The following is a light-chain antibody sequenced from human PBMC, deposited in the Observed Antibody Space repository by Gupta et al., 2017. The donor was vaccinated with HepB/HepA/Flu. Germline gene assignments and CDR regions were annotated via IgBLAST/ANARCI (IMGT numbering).Light chain of an antibody. CDR3: TSYTTSDTYV. J-gene: IGLJ1*01. CDR1: SSDVGNYNR. V-gene: IGLV2-18*02. CDR2: EVT. Sequence: QSALTQPPSVSGSPGQSVTISCTGTSSDVGNYNRVSWYQQPPGTAPKLMIYEVTRRPSGVPDRFSGSKSGTTASLTISGLQAEDEAYYYCTSYTTSDTYVVGTGTKLTVL.